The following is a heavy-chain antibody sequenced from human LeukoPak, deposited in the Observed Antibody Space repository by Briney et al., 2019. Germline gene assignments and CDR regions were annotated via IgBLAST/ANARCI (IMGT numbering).Heavy chain of an antibody. CDR1: GFTFSSYS. J-gene: IGHJ4*02. D-gene: IGHD6-19*01. CDR3: ARGKEPVAGSLSHFDY. CDR2: ISSRSSYI. V-gene: IGHV3-21*01. Sequence: KSGGSLRLSCGASGFTFSSYSMNWVRQAPGKGLEWVSSISSRSSYIDYADSLKGRFTISRDNAKNSLYLQMNSLRAEETAVYYCARGKEPVAGSLSHFDYWGQGTLVTVSS.